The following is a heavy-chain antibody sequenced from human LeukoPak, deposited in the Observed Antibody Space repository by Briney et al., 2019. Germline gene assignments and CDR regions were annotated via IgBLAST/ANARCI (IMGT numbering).Heavy chain of an antibody. J-gene: IGHJ3*02. CDR2: IHYSGST. Sequence: SETLSLTCTVPGGSISSHYWSWIRQPPGKRLEWIGYIHYSGSTNYNPSLKSRITISVDTSKTQFSLKLSSVTAADTAVYYCARDGDLGGAFDIWGRGTMVTVSS. V-gene: IGHV4-59*11. CDR3: ARDGDLGGAFDI. CDR1: GGSISSHY. D-gene: IGHD4-23*01.